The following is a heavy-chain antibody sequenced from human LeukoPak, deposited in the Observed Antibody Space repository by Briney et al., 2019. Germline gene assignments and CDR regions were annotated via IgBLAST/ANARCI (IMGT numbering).Heavy chain of an antibody. CDR2: INPSGGST. CDR1: GYTFTSYY. D-gene: IGHD1-26*01. Sequence: ASVKVSCKAYGYTFTSYYMHWVRQAPGQGLEWMGIINPSGGSTSYAQKFQGRVTMTRDASTSTVYMELSSLRSEDTAVYYCATEGATSLDYWGQGTLVTVSS. V-gene: IGHV1-46*01. J-gene: IGHJ4*02. CDR3: ATEGATSLDY.